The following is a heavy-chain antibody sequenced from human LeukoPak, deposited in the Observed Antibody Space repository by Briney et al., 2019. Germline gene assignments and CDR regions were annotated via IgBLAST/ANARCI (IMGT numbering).Heavy chain of an antibody. CDR3: ARDRAVSGRYFFDY. V-gene: IGHV3-7*01. J-gene: IGHJ4*02. CDR1: EFTFSSYS. Sequence: GGSLRLSCAASEFTFSSYSMSWVRQAPVKGLEWVANIKQDVSEKYYVDSVKGRFTISRDNAKNSLYLQMNSLRVEDTAVYYRARDRAVSGRYFFDYWGQGTLVTVSS. CDR2: IKQDVSEK. D-gene: IGHD6-13*01.